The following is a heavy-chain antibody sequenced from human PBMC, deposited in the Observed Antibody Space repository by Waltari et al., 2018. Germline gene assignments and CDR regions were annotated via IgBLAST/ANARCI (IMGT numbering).Heavy chain of an antibody. CDR2: IYSRGTT. D-gene: IGHD2-2*01. CDR3: TRGGAPDANWFDP. Sequence: QAQLQESGPGLVKPSQTLSLTCTVSGGSMSSDTSWWTWIRQPAGKGLECVGRIYSRGTTNYNPSLESRVTISLDTSKNQFSLRLRSVTAADTAIYYCTRGGAPDANWFDPWGQGTLVTVSS. CDR1: GGSMSSDTSW. J-gene: IGHJ5*02. V-gene: IGHV4-61*02.